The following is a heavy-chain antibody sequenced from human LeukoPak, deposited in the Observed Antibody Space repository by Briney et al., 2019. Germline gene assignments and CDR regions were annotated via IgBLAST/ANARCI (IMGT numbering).Heavy chain of an antibody. J-gene: IGHJ6*03. V-gene: IGHV4-4*07. Sequence: PSETLSLTCTVSGGSISNYYWTWLRQPAGKGLEWIGRISASGSTNYNPSLKSRVTMSVDTSKNQFSLKLSSVTAADTAVYYCARSWGGSNGRYYYYYMDVWGKGTTVTVSS. CDR3: ARSWGGSNGRYYYYYMDV. CDR1: GGSISNYY. CDR2: ISASGST. D-gene: IGHD1-26*01.